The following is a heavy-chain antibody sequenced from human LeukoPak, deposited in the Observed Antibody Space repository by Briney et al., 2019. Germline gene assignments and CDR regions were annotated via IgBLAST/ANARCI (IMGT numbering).Heavy chain of an antibody. V-gene: IGHV3-30*03. CDR3: ARSPITMVRGVTKYYYYYGMDV. Sequence: HTGGSLRLSCAASGFTFSSYGMHWVRQAPGKGLEWVAVISYDGSNKYYADSVKGRFTISRDNSKNTLYLQMNSLRAEDTAVYYCARSPITMVRGVTKYYYYYGMDVWGQGTTVTVSS. CDR1: GFTFSSYG. D-gene: IGHD3-10*01. J-gene: IGHJ6*02. CDR2: ISYDGSNK.